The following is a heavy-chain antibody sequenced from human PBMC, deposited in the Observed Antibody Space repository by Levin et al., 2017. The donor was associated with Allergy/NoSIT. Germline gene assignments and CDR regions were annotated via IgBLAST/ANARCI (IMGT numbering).Heavy chain of an antibody. V-gene: IGHV4-34*01. J-gene: IGHJ5*02. CDR1: GGSFSGYY. CDR2: IYHSGST. CDR3: ARGFPYYDFWSGYYTSWFDP. D-gene: IGHD3-3*01. Sequence: SQTLSLTCAVYGGSFSGYYWSWIRQPPGKGLEWIGEIYHSGSTNYNPSLKSRVTISVDTSKNQFSLKLSSVTAADTAVYYCARGFPYYDFWSGYYTSWFDPWGQGTLVTVSS.